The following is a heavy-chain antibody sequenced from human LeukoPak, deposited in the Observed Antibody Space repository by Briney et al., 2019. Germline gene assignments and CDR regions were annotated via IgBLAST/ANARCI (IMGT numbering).Heavy chain of an antibody. CDR1: GYTFTSYG. CDR2: ISAYNGNT. D-gene: IGHD1-26*01. J-gene: IGHJ4*02. Sequence: RASVKVSCKASGYTFTSYGISWVRQAPGQGLEWMGWISAYNGNTNYAQKLQGRVTMTTDTSTSTAYMELRSLRSDDTAVYYCARDLRYSGSYFWFDYWGQGTLVTVSS. V-gene: IGHV1-18*01. CDR3: ARDLRYSGSYFWFDY.